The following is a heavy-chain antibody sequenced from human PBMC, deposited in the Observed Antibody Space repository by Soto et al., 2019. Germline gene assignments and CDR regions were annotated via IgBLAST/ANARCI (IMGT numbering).Heavy chain of an antibody. J-gene: IGHJ6*02. V-gene: IGHV2-5*02. CDR3: AHRDEDYYYAMDV. CDR2: IYWDDDK. Sequence: QITLKESGPTLAKPTQTLTLTCTFSGFSLSTPGVGVGWIRQPPGKALEWLALIYWDDDKRYSPSLESRPTSTKNTSKNQVVLTMTTMDPVDTATYYCAHRDEDYYYAMDVWGQGTTVTVSS. CDR1: GFSLSTPGVG.